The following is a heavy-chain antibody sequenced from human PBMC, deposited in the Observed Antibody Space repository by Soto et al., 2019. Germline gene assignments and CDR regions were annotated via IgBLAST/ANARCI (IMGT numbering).Heavy chain of an antibody. CDR1: GFTLSGYS. J-gene: IGHJ4*02. V-gene: IGHV3-48*01. Sequence: EVQLVESGGGLVQPGGSLRLSCVASGFTLSGYSMNWVRQAPGKGLEWVSYISRSSSTIYYADSVKGRFTISRDNAENSLYLHMNSLRAEDTAVYYCARDLAGGIPAYWGQGTRVAVSS. D-gene: IGHD6-13*01. CDR3: ARDLAGGIPAY. CDR2: ISRSSSTI.